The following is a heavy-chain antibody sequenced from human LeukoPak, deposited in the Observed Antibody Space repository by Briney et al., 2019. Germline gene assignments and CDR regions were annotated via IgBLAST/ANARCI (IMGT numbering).Heavy chain of an antibody. V-gene: IGHV3-21*01. J-gene: IGHJ4*02. D-gene: IGHD3-16*01. Sequence: GGSLRLFCSASGFSFSDYDMTWFRQAPGKGLEWISSISGRSSHVYYGDSVKGRFSISRDNAMNSVFLQMNSLGVEDTALYFCGRAFPPLRTASAGDLWGQGTLVTVSS. CDR3: GRAFPPLRTASAGDL. CDR1: GFSFSDYD. CDR2: ISGRSSHV.